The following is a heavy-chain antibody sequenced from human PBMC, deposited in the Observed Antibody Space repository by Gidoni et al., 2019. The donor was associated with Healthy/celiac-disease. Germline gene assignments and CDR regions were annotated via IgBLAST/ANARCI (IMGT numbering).Heavy chain of an antibody. CDR2: INHSGST. Sequence: QVQLQQWGAGLLKPSETLSLTCAVYGGSFSGYYWSWIRQPPGKGLEWIGEINHSGSTNYNPSLKSRVTISVDTSKNQFSLKLSSVTAADTAVYYCAGAFGAQGYYYYYGMDVWGQGTTVTVSS. V-gene: IGHV4-34*01. D-gene: IGHD3-10*01. CDR1: GGSFSGYY. CDR3: AGAFGAQGYYYYYGMDV. J-gene: IGHJ6*02.